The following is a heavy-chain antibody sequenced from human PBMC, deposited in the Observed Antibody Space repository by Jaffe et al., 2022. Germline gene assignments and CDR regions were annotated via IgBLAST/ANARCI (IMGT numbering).Heavy chain of an antibody. CDR3: ARGTHVLRFLEWLFNAFDI. D-gene: IGHD3-3*01. J-gene: IGHJ3*02. CDR2: INAGNGNT. Sequence: QVQLVQSGAEVKKPGASVKVSCKASGYTFTSYAMHWVRQAPGQRLEWMGWINAGNGNTKYSQKFQGRVTITRDTSASTAYMELSSLRSEDTAVYYCARGTHVLRFLEWLFNAFDIWGQGTMVTVSS. CDR1: GYTFTSYA. V-gene: IGHV1-3*01.